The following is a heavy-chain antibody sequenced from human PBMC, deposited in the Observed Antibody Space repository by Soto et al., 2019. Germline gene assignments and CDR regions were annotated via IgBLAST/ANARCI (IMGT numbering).Heavy chain of an antibody. CDR3: ARDFYGGYTYGPGDY. CDR1: GFMFSAYW. CDR2: IHGDGGKI. Sequence: GGSLRLSCAASGFMFSAYWMSWVRQAPGKGLEWVANIHGDGGKIYYVGSVKGRFTISRDNAKRSLYLQMNSLRAEDTAVYYCARDFYGGYTYGPGDYWGQGALVTVSS. D-gene: IGHD5-18*01. J-gene: IGHJ4*02. V-gene: IGHV3-7*01.